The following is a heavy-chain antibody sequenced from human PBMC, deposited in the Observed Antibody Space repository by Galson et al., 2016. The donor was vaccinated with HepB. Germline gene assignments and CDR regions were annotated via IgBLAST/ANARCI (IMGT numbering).Heavy chain of an antibody. D-gene: IGHD3-3*01. Sequence: SLRLSCAASGFTFGKYGMQWVRQAPGKGLEWVAVIWYDGTKTFHADSVKGRFTISRDNSQNKVHLQMNSLRVEDTAVYYCAREVVGWSGYYQTGSLEYWGQGTLVTASS. CDR3: AREVVGWSGYYQTGSLEY. CDR2: IWYDGTKT. V-gene: IGHV3-33*01. J-gene: IGHJ4*02. CDR1: GFTFGKYG.